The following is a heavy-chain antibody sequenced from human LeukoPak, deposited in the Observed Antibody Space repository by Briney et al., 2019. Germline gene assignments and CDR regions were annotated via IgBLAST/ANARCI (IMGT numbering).Heavy chain of an antibody. D-gene: IGHD2-8*01. CDR1: GFTFSSFA. J-gene: IGHJ4*02. Sequence: PGGSLRLSCAASGFTFSSFAMAWVRQAPGKGLEWVSSISGTGGNTNYAGSVKGRFTISRDNSKNTLSLQMNGLRAEDTAVYYCAKAVNGSQALHDYWGQGTLLTVSS. V-gene: IGHV3-23*01. CDR2: ISGTGGNT. CDR3: AKAVNGSQALHDY.